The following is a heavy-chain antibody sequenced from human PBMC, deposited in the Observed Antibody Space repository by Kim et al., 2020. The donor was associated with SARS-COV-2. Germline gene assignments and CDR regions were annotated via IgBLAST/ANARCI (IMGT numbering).Heavy chain of an antibody. CDR2: ISSSSSTI. CDR3: ARIYCGGDCYWYYFDY. J-gene: IGHJ4*02. CDR1: GFTFSSYS. D-gene: IGHD2-21*02. V-gene: IGHV3-48*02. Sequence: GGSLRLSCAASGFTFSSYSMNWVRQAPGKGLEWVSYISSSSSTIYYADSVKGRFTISRDNAKNSLYLQMNSLRDEDTAVYYCARIYCGGDCYWYYFDYWGQGTLVTVSS.